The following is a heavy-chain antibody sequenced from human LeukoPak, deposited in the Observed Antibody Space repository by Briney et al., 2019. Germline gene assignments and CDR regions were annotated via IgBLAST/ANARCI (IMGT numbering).Heavy chain of an antibody. D-gene: IGHD2-2*02. CDR3: AREGRIDCSSTSCYRYYYGMDV. Sequence: ASVNVSCKASGYTFTSNGISWVRQAPGQGLEWMGWISGYNGNTNYVQKLQGRVTMTTDTSTSTAYMELRSLRSDDTAVYYCAREGRIDCSSTSCYRYYYGMDVWGQGTTVTVSS. CDR1: GYTFTSNG. J-gene: IGHJ6*02. CDR2: ISGYNGNT. V-gene: IGHV1-18*01.